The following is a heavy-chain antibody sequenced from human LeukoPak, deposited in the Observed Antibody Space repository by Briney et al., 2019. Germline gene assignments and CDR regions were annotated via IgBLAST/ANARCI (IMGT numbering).Heavy chain of an antibody. Sequence: GGSLRLSCAASGFTFSDYEMNWVRQAPGKGLEWILHISTSGSIIHYADSVKGRFTISRDNAKNSLYLQMNSLRAEDTAVYYCARDYLDYYYYYYMDVWGKGTTVTVSS. CDR2: ISTSGSII. D-gene: IGHD3/OR15-3a*01. V-gene: IGHV3-48*03. J-gene: IGHJ6*03. CDR1: GFTFSDYE. CDR3: ARDYLDYYYYYYMDV.